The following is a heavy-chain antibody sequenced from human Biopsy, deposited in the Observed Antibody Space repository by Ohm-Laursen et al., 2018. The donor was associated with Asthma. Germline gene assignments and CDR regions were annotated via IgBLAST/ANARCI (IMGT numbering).Heavy chain of an antibody. V-gene: IGHV3-30*01. J-gene: IGHJ3*02. CDR3: VRDGTDDAFDI. CDR2: ISKDASTQ. CDR1: GFSFSNFA. Sequence: RSLRLSCTAFGFSFSNFAIHWVRQAPGKGLEWVGVISKDASTQDYADSVKGRFTMARDNSKNTLGLQMNSLREEDTAVYYCVRDGTDDAFDIWGQGAVVSVSS. D-gene: IGHD1-1*01.